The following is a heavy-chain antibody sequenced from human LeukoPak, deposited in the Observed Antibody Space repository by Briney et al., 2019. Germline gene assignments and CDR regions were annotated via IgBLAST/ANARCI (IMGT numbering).Heavy chain of an antibody. D-gene: IGHD3-10*01. CDR3: ARLSTTYYYGSGSYPLPYFFHY. V-gene: IGHV4-39*01. J-gene: IGHJ4*02. CDR1: GGSISSSSSY. Sequence: SETLSLTCTVSGGSISSSSSYWGWIRQPPGKGLEWIANICYSGTTSYNPSLKRRVTISVDTSKNQFSLRLSSVTAADTAVYYCARLSTTYYYGSGSYPLPYFFHYWGQGTLVTVSS. CDR2: ICYSGTT.